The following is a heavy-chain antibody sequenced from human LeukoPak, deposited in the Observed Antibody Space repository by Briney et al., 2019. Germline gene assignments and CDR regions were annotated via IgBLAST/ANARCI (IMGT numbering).Heavy chain of an antibody. D-gene: IGHD6-13*01. Sequence: GSLRLSCAASGFTFSSYSMDWVRQAPGKGLEWVSYINSSGTTIYYADSVKGRFTISRDNAKNSLYLQMNSLRDEDTAVYYCARVWGLAVAGGEIEYWGQGTLVTVSS. CDR3: ARVWGLAVAGGEIEY. J-gene: IGHJ4*02. CDR1: GFTFSSYS. V-gene: IGHV3-48*02. CDR2: INSSGTTI.